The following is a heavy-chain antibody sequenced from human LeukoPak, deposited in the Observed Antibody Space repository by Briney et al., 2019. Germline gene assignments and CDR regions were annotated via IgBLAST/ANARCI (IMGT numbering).Heavy chain of an antibody. V-gene: IGHV3-53*01. CDR2: IYSGGST. CDR1: GFTVRSNY. D-gene: IGHD4-17*01. CDR3: ARGLPVYGDYAPHYYYMHV. J-gene: IGHJ6*03. Sequence: GGSLRLSGAASGFTVRSNYMSWVRQAPGKGLEGVSVIYSGGSTYYADSVKGRFTISRDNSRNTLYLQMNSLRAEDTAVYYCARGLPVYGDYAPHYYYMHVWGKGTTVTVSS.